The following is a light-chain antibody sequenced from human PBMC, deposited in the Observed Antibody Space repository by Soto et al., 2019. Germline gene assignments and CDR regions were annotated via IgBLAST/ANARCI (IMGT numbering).Light chain of an antibody. Sequence: EIVLTQSPGTLSLSPGERATLSCRASQSVGSNYLAWYQQKPGQAPRLLISGASSRATGIPDRFSGSGSGTDFTLTISRLEPEDFAVYYCQQYGSSRSTFGQGTKVDIK. CDR3: QQYGSSRST. J-gene: IGKJ1*01. CDR1: QSVGSNY. V-gene: IGKV3-20*01. CDR2: GAS.